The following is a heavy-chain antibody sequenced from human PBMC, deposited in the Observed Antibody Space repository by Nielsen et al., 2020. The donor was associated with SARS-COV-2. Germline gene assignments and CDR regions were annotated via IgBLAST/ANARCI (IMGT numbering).Heavy chain of an antibody. CDR2: IWYDGSNK. CDR3: AREGYSSSWSEYYFDY. J-gene: IGHJ4*02. Sequence: GGSLRLSCAASGFTFNTYWMHWVRQAPGKGLEWVAVIWYDGSNKYYADSVKGRFTISRDNSKNTLYLQMNSLRAEDTAVYYCAREGYSSSWSEYYFDYWGQGTLVTVSS. D-gene: IGHD6-13*01. V-gene: IGHV3-33*08. CDR1: GFTFNTYW.